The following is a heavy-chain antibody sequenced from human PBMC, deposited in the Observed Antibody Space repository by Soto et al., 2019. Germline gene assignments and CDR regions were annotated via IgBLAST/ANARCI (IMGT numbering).Heavy chain of an antibody. CDR2: ISYDGSNK. CDR3: AKALVATILPVYYYYGMDV. CDR1: GFTFSSYG. V-gene: IGHV3-30*18. J-gene: IGHJ6*02. D-gene: IGHD5-12*01. Sequence: QVQLVESGGGVVQPGRSLRLSCAASGFTFSSYGMHWVRQAPGKGLEWVAVISYDGSNKYYADSVKGRFTIYRDNSKNTLYLQMNSLRAEDTAVYYCAKALVATILPVYYYYGMDVWGQGTTVTVSS.